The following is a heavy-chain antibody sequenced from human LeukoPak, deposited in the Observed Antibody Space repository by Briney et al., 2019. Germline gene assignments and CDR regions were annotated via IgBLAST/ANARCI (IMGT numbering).Heavy chain of an antibody. CDR3: AREGGPYRPLDY. Sequence: SETLSLTCAVSGISNKYWWTWVRQPPGKGLEWIGEVNLQGSTNYNPSLMRRVAISVDTSANHVSLQLTSVTAADTAVYYCAREGGPYRPLDYSGQGTLVTVSS. J-gene: IGHJ4*02. V-gene: IGHV4-4*02. CDR1: GISNKYW. CDR2: VNLQGST.